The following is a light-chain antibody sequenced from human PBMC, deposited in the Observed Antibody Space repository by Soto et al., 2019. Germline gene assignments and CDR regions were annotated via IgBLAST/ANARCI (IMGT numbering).Light chain of an antibody. V-gene: IGKV1-5*03. CDR3: QQYNSYPFT. CDR1: QSISSW. Sequence: DIPMTQSPSTLSASVGDRVTITCRASQSISSWLAWYQQKPGKAPKLLIYKASSLESGVQSRFSGSGSGTEFTLTISSLQPDDFATYYCQQYNSYPFTCGPGTKVDIK. J-gene: IGKJ3*01. CDR2: KAS.